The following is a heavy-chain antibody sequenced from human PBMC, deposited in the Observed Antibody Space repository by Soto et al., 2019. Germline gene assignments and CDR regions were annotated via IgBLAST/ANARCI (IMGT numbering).Heavy chain of an antibody. Sequence: QVQLQESGPGLVKPSQTLSLTCTVSGGSISRGGYYWSWIRQHPGKGLEWIGYIYYSGGTYYNPSLNSRVTISVDTSENQFSLRLSSVTAADTAVYSCARKDSGYADYIDVWGKGTTVTVSS. CDR2: IYYSGGT. D-gene: IGHD5-12*01. CDR3: ARKDSGYADYIDV. V-gene: IGHV4-31*03. J-gene: IGHJ6*03. CDR1: GGSISRGGYY.